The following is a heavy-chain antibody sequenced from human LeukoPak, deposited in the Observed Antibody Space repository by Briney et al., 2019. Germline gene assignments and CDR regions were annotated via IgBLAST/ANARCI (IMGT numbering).Heavy chain of an antibody. Sequence: GGSLRLSCSASGFSFSDYDMNWFRQAPRKGLEWISSISGRSSHVYYGDSVKGPFSISRDKAMNSVFLKMNSLGVDDTAVYYCGRAFPPLRTASAGDLWGQGTLVTVSS. V-gene: IGHV3-21*01. CDR2: ISGRSSHV. J-gene: IGHJ4*02. D-gene: IGHD3-16*01. CDR1: GFSFSDYD. CDR3: GRAFPPLRTASAGDL.